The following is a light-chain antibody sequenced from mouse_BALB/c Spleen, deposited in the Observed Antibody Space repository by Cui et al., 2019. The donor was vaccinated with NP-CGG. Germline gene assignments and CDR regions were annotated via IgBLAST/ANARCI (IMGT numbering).Light chain of an antibody. CDR3: ALWFSNHWV. V-gene: IGLV1*01. J-gene: IGLJ1*01. CDR2: GTN. Sequence: QAVVTQESALTTSPGETVTLTCRSRTGAVTTSNYANWVQEKPNHLFTGLIGGTNNRAPGVPARFSGSLIGDKAAFTITGAQTKDEALYFCALWFSNHWVFGGGTKLTVL. CDR1: TGAVTTSNY.